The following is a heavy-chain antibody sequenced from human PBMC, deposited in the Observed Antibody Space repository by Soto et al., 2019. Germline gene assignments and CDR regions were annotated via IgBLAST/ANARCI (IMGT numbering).Heavy chain of an antibody. V-gene: IGHV3-30-3*01. CDR2: ISYDETSK. Sequence: QVQLVESGGGVVQSGRSLRLSCAASGFTFSSYPMHWVRQAPGKGLEWVAVISYDETSKYYADSVKGRFTISRDKSKNPLYLQMNSMRAEDMAVYYWVRGWGTGDGSNLGYNWLDPWGQGTLVTVSS. CDR3: VRGWGTGDGSNLGYNWLDP. J-gene: IGHJ5*02. CDR1: GFTFSSYP. D-gene: IGHD1-1*01.